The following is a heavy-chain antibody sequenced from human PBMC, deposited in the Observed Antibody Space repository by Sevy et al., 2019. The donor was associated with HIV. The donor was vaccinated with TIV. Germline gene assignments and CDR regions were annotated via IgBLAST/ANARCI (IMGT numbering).Heavy chain of an antibody. CDR2: IKADNGNI. CDR1: GYSFTNHA. Sequence: ASVKVSCKAYGYSFTNHAIQWVRQAPGQGLEWMGWIKADNGNIKYSQKFQDRLTITRDTSATTAYMELRSLRPEDTALYFCAREKGGIFGVVAGQFDSWGQGTLVTVSS. J-gene: IGHJ4*02. D-gene: IGHD3-3*01. V-gene: IGHV1-3*01. CDR3: AREKGGIFGVVAGQFDS.